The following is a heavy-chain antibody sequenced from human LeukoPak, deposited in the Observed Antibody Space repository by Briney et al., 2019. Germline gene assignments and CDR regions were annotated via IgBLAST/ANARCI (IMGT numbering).Heavy chain of an antibody. CDR3: TKLKGWYGEGFFDY. D-gene: IGHD6-19*01. CDR2: LYSGGAT. Sequence: PGGSLRLSCAASGFNVSSNYMSWVRQPAGKGLEWVSVLYSGGATFYADSVKGRFTISRDTSKNTLYLQMNDLRADDTAVYYCTKLKGWYGEGFFDYRGHGTLVTVSS. CDR1: GFNVSSNY. V-gene: IGHV3-53*01. J-gene: IGHJ4*01.